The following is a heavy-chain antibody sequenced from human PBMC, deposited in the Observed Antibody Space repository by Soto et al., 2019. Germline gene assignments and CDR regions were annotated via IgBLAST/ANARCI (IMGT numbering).Heavy chain of an antibody. CDR2: IYYSGST. V-gene: IGHV4-39*01. J-gene: IGHJ4*02. CDR1: GGSISSSSYY. D-gene: IGHD2-15*01. Sequence: SETLSLTCTVSGGSISSSSYYWGWIRQPPGKGLEWIGSIYYSGSTYYNPSLKSRVTISVDTSKNQFSLKLSSVTAADTAVYYCARQWTYCSGGSCLGFDYWGKATLFTVS. CDR3: ARQWTYCSGGSCLGFDY.